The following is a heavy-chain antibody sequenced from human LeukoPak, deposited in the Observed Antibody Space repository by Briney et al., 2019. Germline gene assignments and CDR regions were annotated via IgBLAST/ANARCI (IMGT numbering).Heavy chain of an antibody. J-gene: IGHJ4*02. CDR1: GYTFTSYG. CDR2: ISAYNGNT. D-gene: IGHD3-10*01. V-gene: IGHV1-18*01. CDR3: ARKDYGSGSYYYFDY. Sequence: ASVKVSCKASGYTFTSYGISWVRQAPGQGLEWMGWISAYNGNTNYAQKLQGRVTMTTDTSTSTAYMELRSLRSDDTAVYYRARKDYGSGSYYYFDYWGQGTPVTVSS.